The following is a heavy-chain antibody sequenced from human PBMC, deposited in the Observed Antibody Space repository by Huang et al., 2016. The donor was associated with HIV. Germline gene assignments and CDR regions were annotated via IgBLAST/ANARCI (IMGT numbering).Heavy chain of an antibody. CDR3: ARHGRVAGHYYNNMDV. CDR1: GGSISSSSYY. Sequence: LQLQESGPGLVKSSETLSLICTVSGGSISSSSYYWGWIRQPPGKGPEWIGIIYYSVNTYYNPPLKSRVTISVDTSKNQFSLKVNSVTAADTAVYYCARHGRVAGHYYNNMDVWGRGTTVTGSS. J-gene: IGHJ6*02. D-gene: IGHD6-19*01. V-gene: IGHV4-39*01. CDR2: IYYSVNT.